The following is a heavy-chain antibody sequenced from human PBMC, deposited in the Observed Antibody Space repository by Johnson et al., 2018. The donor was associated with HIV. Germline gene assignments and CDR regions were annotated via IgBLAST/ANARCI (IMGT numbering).Heavy chain of an antibody. V-gene: IGHV3-30*03. CDR2: ISYNASSK. D-gene: IGHD2-21*01. CDR1: GFSFNDYG. CDR3: ARGPIAYEAFDI. J-gene: IGHJ3*02. Sequence: QVQLVESGGSVVQPGGSLRLPCAASGFSFNDYGINWVRQVPGKGLEWVAIISYNASSKCHGESEKGRVTISRDNSKNTLYLQMNSLRAEDTAVYVCARGPIAYEAFDIWGQGTMVTVSS.